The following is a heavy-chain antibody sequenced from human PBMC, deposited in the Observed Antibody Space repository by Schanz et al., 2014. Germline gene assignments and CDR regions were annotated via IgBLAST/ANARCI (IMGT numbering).Heavy chain of an antibody. D-gene: IGHD6-13*01. CDR2: ISYDGNNQ. Sequence: QLQLVESGGGVVQPGRSLRLSCAASGFPFRSYVMHWVRQAPGKGLEWVAFISYDGNNQYYADSVKGRFTISRDNSKNTLYLQMNSLRAEDTAIYYCARDGHSSKWSSYYYYGMDVWGQGTTVTVSS. CDR3: ARDGHSSKWSSYYYYGMDV. V-gene: IGHV3-30*04. CDR1: GFPFRSYV. J-gene: IGHJ6*02.